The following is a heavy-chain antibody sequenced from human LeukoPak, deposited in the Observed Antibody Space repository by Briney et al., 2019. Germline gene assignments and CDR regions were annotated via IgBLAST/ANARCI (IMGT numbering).Heavy chain of an antibody. CDR1: GLTFSNYG. CDR2: IKQDGSEK. D-gene: IGHD4-17*01. J-gene: IGHJ2*01. Sequence: PGGSLRLSCAASGLTFSNYGMSWVRQAPGKGLEWVANIKQDGSEKYYVDSVKGRFTISRDNAKNSLYLQMNSLRAEDTAVYYCARDYGDYVWYFDLWGRGTLVTVSS. V-gene: IGHV3-7*04. CDR3: ARDYGDYVWYFDL.